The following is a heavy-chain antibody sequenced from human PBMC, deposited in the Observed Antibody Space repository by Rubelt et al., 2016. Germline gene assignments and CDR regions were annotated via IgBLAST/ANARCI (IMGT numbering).Heavy chain of an antibody. Sequence: QVQLVQSGAEVKKPGASVKVSCKASGCTFTSYAMHWVRQAPGQRLEWMGWINAGNGNTKYSQKFQGGVTITRDTSASTAYMGLSSLSAEDTAVYYCATVSCSGGSCYSLSLGYWGQGTLVTVSS. CDR2: INAGNGNT. D-gene: IGHD2-15*01. V-gene: IGHV1-3*01. CDR1: GCTFTSYA. CDR3: ATVSCSGGSCYSLSLGY. J-gene: IGHJ4*02.